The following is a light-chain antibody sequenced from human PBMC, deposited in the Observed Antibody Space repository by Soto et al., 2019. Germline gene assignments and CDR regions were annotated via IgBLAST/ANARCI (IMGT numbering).Light chain of an antibody. Sequence: EIVLTQSPGTLSLSPGERATLSCSASQSVSNNYLAWYQQKPGQAPRLLIYGESSRATGIPDRFSGSGSGTDFTLIISRLEPEDLAVYHCQQYGSLPRTFGQGTKVEIK. J-gene: IGKJ2*01. CDR1: QSVSNNY. CDR2: GES. V-gene: IGKV3-20*01. CDR3: QQYGSLPRT.